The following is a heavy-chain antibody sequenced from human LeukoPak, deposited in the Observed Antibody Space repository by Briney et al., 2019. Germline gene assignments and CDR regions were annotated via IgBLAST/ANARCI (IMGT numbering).Heavy chain of an antibody. CDR2: MYTSGST. V-gene: IGHV4-61*02. D-gene: IGHD4-23*01. J-gene: IGHJ4*02. CDR1: GGSISSGTYY. Sequence: SETLSLTCTVSGGSISSGTYYWSWIRQPAGRGLEWIGRMYTSGSTIYNPSLKSRVAISVDTSKNQFSLNLRSVTAADTAVYYCAREGAGGNYSIDYWGQGILVTVSS. CDR3: AREGAGGNYSIDY.